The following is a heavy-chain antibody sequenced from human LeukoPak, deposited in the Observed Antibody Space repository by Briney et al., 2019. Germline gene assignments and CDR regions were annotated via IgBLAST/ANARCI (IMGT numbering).Heavy chain of an antibody. D-gene: IGHD6-6*01. CDR1: GGSFSGYY. CDR2: INHSGST. V-gene: IGHV4-34*01. Sequence: SETLSLTCAVYGGSFSGYYWSWIRQPPGKGLEWTGEINHSGSTNYNPSLKSRVTISVDTSKNQFSLKLSSVTAADTAVYYCARAPKYSSSSGRFDYWGQGTLVTVSS. J-gene: IGHJ4*02. CDR3: ARAPKYSSSSGRFDY.